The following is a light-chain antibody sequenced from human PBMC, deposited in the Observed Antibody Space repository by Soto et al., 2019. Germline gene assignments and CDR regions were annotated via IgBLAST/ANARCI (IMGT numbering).Light chain of an antibody. Sequence: EIVLTQSRCTLSVSPGHRLTLFCRASQSVSDKLAWYQQKHGQAPRLLIYVASYRATGIPARFSGSVYGTEYTLTISNLQAEDFAVYYCQQFNNWPHTFGQGTRLEIK. CDR1: QSVSDK. V-gene: IGKV3-15*01. CDR2: VAS. CDR3: QQFNNWPHT. J-gene: IGKJ5*01.